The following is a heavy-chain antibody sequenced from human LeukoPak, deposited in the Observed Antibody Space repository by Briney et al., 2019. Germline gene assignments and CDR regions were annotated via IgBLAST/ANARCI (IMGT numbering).Heavy chain of an antibody. V-gene: IGHV3-11*01. J-gene: IGHJ6*03. D-gene: IGHD1-1*01. CDR2: ISSSGSTI. CDR3: ARDQENWNEEYYYYYYMDV. CDR1: GFTFSDYY. Sequence: PGGYLRLYCAASGFTFSDYYMSWIRQAPGKGLEWVSYISSSGSTIYYADSVKGRFTISRDNAKNSLYLQMNSLRAEDTAVYYCARDQENWNEEYYYYYYMDVWGKGTTVTVSS.